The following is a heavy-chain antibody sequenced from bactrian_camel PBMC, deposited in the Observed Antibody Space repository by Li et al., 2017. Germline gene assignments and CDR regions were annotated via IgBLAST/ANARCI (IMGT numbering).Heavy chain of an antibody. Sequence: QLVESGGGLVQPGGSLRLSCASSLFSYPYMNWVRQAPGSGLEWVALILTDGSTYYADSVKGRFTISRDNAKNMLYLQLNSLEREDTSIYYCASNGEGGDFKYWGQGTQVTVS. CDR3: ASNGEGGDFKY. CDR2: ILTDGST. CDR1: LFSYPY. D-gene: IGHD6*01. J-gene: IGHJ4*01. V-gene: IGHV3S6*01.